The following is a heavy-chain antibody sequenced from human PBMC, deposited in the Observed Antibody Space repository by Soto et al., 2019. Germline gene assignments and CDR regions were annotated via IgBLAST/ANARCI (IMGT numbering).Heavy chain of an antibody. Sequence: QLQLQESGPGLVKPSETLSLTCTVSGGSISSSSYYWGWIRQPPGKGLEWIGSIDYSGSTYYNPSLTGRVTISVDSSKIQFALKLSSVTAADTPVYYCARSLITMVPGADWGQGALVTVSS. V-gene: IGHV4-39*01. CDR2: IDYSGST. CDR3: ARSLITMVPGAD. D-gene: IGHD3-10*01. CDR1: GGSISSSSYY. J-gene: IGHJ1*01.